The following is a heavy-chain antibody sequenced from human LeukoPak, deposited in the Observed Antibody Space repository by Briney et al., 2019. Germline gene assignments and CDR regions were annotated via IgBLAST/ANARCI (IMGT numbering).Heavy chain of an antibody. J-gene: IGHJ4*02. V-gene: IGHV3-9*01. CDR1: GFTFDDYA. D-gene: IGHD2-2*01. Sequence: SLRLSCAASGFTFDDYAMHWVRQAPGKGLEWVSGISWNSGSIGYADSVKGRFTISRDNAKNSLYLQMNSLRAEDTAVYYCARARYCSSTSCAIDYWGQGTLVTVSS. CDR3: ARARYCSSTSCAIDY. CDR2: ISWNSGSI.